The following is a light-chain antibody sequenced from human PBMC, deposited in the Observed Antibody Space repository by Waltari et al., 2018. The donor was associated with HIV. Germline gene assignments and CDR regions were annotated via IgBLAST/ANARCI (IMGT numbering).Light chain of an antibody. V-gene: IGLV7-43*01. J-gene: IGLJ3*02. CDR1: TGAVTSSSY. CDR2: SAD. CDR3: LLYYGGRQPTWV. Sequence: VVTQEPSLTVSPGGTVTLTCTSSTGAVTSSSYASWFQQRPGQAPRPLIYSADKRHSWTPDHFSGSLLGAKAALTLFGAQHEDEADYFCLLYYGGRQPTWVFGGGTKLTV.